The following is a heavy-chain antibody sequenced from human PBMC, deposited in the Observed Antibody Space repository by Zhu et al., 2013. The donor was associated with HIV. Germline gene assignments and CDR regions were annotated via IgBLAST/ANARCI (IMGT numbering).Heavy chain of an antibody. V-gene: IGHV1-2*02. Sequence: QVQLVQSGAEVRWPGASVKVSCKASGYTFTGYYMHWVRQAPGQGLEWMGWINPNSGGTNYAQKFQGRVTMTRDTSISTAYMELSRLRSDDTAVYYCARDSITGTASFDYWGQGTLVTVSS. J-gene: IGHJ4*02. CDR1: GYTFTGYY. D-gene: IGHD1-7*01. CDR2: INPNSGGT. CDR3: ARDSITGTASFDY.